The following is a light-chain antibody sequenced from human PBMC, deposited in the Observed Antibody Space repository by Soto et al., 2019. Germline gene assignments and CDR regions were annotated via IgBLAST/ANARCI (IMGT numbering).Light chain of an antibody. Sequence: EVVMTQSPASLSVSPGEGATISFRASQGIGDTLAWYQHKPGQTPRLLIYATFSSATGVPVRFRGVGAGTDFTLTISDLEPEDVAFYYCQQRKSWPITFGTGTKVDIK. CDR1: QGIGDT. CDR3: QQRKSWPIT. V-gene: IGKV3-15*01. J-gene: IGKJ3*01. CDR2: ATF.